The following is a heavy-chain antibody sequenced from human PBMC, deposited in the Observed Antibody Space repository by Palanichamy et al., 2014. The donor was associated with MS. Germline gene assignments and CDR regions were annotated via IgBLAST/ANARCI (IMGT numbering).Heavy chain of an antibody. Sequence: QVQLQQWGAGLLKPSETLALTCAVYDGSFGGYFWGWIRQPPGKGLEWIGEIIHRGNTNYNPSLKSRVSMSLDTSKTQFSLNLTSVTAADTAVYYCARGRYDILTKTPEFDHWGPGTLVTVSS. D-gene: IGHD3-9*01. J-gene: IGHJ4*02. CDR2: IIHRGNT. CDR3: ARGRYDILTKTPEFDH. CDR1: DGSFGGYF. V-gene: IGHV4-34*01.